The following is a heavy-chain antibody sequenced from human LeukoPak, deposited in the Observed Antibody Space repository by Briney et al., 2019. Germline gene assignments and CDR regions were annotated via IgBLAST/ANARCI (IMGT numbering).Heavy chain of an antibody. Sequence: PGGPLRLSCSASGFTFSSYAMHWVRQAPGKGLEYVSAISSNGATTYYADSVKGRFTISRDNSKNTLYFQMSSLRPEDTAVYYCVKIVMAGGYFDYWGQGTLVTVSS. D-gene: IGHD3-16*01. CDR2: ISSNGATT. CDR1: GFTFSSYA. CDR3: VKIVMAGGYFDY. J-gene: IGHJ4*02. V-gene: IGHV3-64*05.